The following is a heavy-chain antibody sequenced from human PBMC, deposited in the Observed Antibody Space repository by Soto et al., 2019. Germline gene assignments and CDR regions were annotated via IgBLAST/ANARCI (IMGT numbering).Heavy chain of an antibody. J-gene: IGHJ4*02. CDR2: ISWDSSTI. Sequence: EVQLVESGGGLVQPGRSLRLSCAASGFTFDNCGMHWVRQAPGKGLEWVAGISWDSSTIGYADSVKGRFIISRDDAKNTLYLQMASLRGEDTALYYCVQGRYPTRATPLDHWGQGTQVIVSS. CDR3: VQGRYPTRATPLDH. CDR1: GFTFDNCG. V-gene: IGHV3-9*01. D-gene: IGHD5-12*01.